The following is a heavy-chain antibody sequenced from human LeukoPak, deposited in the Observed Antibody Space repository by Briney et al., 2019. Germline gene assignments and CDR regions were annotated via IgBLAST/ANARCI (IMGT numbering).Heavy chain of an antibody. CDR3: VRPELPGWSVLFDF. D-gene: IGHD2-15*01. V-gene: IGHV3-7*01. CDR2: INEAGSEK. Sequence: ETLSLTCAVSSGSIHSYSWWSWVRQAPGKGLEWVANINEAGSEKYYADSVKGRFTISRDNAQNSLFLQMNSLRADDTAVYYCVRPELPGWSVLFDFWGQGTLVTVSS. J-gene: IGHJ4*02. CDR1: SGSIHSYSW.